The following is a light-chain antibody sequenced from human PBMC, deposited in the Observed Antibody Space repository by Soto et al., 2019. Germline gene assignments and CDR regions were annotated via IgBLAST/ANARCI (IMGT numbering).Light chain of an antibody. J-gene: IGKJ1*01. V-gene: IGKV3-15*01. CDR1: QSVSRN. Sequence: EIVMTQSPATLSVSPGDRATLSCRASQSVSRNLAWYQQKPGQAPRLLIYGASTTATGIPARFSGSGSGTEFTLTINSLQSEDFAVYYCQQYNNWQRTFGQGTKVEIK. CDR3: QQYNNWQRT. CDR2: GAS.